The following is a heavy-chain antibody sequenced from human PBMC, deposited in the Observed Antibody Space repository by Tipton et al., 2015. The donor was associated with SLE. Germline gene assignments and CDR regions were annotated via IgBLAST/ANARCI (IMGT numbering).Heavy chain of an antibody. Sequence: SLRLSCAASGFTFRTYGMHWVRQAPGKGLEWVAVIWYDGSTTYYTDSVKGRFTISRDNSKNTLYLQMNSLRVEDTAVYYCAKDRRDGYNSAFDYWGQGTLVTVSS. D-gene: IGHD5-24*01. CDR2: IWYDGSTT. V-gene: IGHV3-33*06. J-gene: IGHJ4*02. CDR1: GFTFRTYG. CDR3: AKDRRDGYNSAFDY.